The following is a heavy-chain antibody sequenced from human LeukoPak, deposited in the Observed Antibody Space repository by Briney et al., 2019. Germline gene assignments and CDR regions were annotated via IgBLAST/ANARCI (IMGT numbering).Heavy chain of an antibody. CDR1: GFTFSSCS. CDR2: ISSRSSYI. CDR3: AREPMFDY. J-gene: IGHJ4*02. Sequence: PGGSLRLSCAASGFTFSSCSMNWVRQAPGKGLEWVSSISSRSSYIYYADSVKGRFTISRDNAKNSLYLQMNSLRAEDTAVYYCAREPMFDYWGQGTLVTVSS. V-gene: IGHV3-21*01.